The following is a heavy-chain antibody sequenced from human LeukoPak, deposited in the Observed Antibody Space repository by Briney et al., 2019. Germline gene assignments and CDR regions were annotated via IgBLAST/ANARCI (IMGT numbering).Heavy chain of an antibody. V-gene: IGHV4-39*01. CDR2: IYYSGST. CDR3: ARHGAVAGTSDYFDY. Sequence: PSETLSLTCTVSGGSISSSSYYWGWIRQPPGKGLEWIGSIYYSGSTYYNPSLKSRVTRSVDTSKNQFSLKLSSVTAADTAVYYCARHGAVAGTSDYFDYWGQGTLVTVSS. CDR1: GGSISSSSYY. D-gene: IGHD6-19*01. J-gene: IGHJ4*02.